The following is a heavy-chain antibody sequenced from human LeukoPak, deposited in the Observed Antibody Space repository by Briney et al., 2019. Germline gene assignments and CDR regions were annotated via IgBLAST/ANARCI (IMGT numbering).Heavy chain of an antibody. Sequence: GGSLRLAWAASGFTFSRYWMSWVRQAPGKGLEWVANIKQDGSERYYVDSVEGRFTISRDNAKNSLYLQMNSLRAEDTAVYYCASDKYDILTGYYTHFDYWGQGTLATVSS. CDR2: IKQDGSER. CDR1: GFTFSRYW. CDR3: ASDKYDILTGYYTHFDY. V-gene: IGHV3-7*01. D-gene: IGHD3-9*01. J-gene: IGHJ4*02.